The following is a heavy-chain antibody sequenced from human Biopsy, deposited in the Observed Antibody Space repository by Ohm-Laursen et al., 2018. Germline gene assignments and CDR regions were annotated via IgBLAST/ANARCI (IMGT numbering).Heavy chain of an antibody. Sequence: SLRLSCAASGFTVYNNYMTWVRQAPGKGLMWVSRIHGDERSATYAEPVKGRFTISRDNAKNTLHLQMNSLRAEDMAVYYCTGDSGGLGDYWGQGTLVTVSS. CDR3: TGDSGGLGDY. CDR1: GFTVYNNY. V-gene: IGHV3-74*03. D-gene: IGHD2-8*02. CDR2: IHGDERSA. J-gene: IGHJ4*02.